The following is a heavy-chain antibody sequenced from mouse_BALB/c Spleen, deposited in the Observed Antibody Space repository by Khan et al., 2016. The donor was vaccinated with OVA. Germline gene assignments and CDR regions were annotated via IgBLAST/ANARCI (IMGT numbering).Heavy chain of an antibody. D-gene: IGHD2-12*01. J-gene: IGHJ2*01. Sequence: EVQLVESGGGIVQPGGSGKRSCAASRYTISSYGMSSVRQTPDKRLELVATIDSNGGSTEYPDSVKGRFTISGENAKNAAYLQMPSLKSEDTAMYYCARIAIWGQGTTLTVSS. CDR1: RYTISSYG. CDR2: IDSNGGST. CDR3: ARIAI. V-gene: IGHV5-6-3*01.